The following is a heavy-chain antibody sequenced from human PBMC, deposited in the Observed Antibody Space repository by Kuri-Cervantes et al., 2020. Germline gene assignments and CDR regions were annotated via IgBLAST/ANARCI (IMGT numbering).Heavy chain of an antibody. CDR3: ARVKSSYGDPTGGMDV. J-gene: IGHJ6*02. CDR2: FDPEDGET. CDR1: GYTLTELS. V-gene: IGHV1-24*01. D-gene: IGHD4-17*01. Sequence: ASVKVSCKVSGYTLTELSMHWVRQAPGKGPEWMGGFDPEDGETIYAQKFQGRVTMTEDTSTDTAYMELSSLRSEDTAVYFCARVKSSYGDPTGGMDVWGQGTTVTVSS.